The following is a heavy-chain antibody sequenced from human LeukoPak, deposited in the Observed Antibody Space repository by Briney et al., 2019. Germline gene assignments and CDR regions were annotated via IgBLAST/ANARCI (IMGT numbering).Heavy chain of an antibody. CDR1: GFTFSSYG. CDR2: ISHDGSNK. Sequence: GGSLRLSCAASGFTFSSYGMHWVRQAPGKGLEWVAVISHDGSNKYYTDSVTGRFTISRDNSKNTLYLQMNSLRAEDTAVYYCAKSSLRITMVRGVLDWFDPWGQGTLVTVSS. D-gene: IGHD3-10*01. J-gene: IGHJ5*02. V-gene: IGHV3-30*18. CDR3: AKSSLRITMVRGVLDWFDP.